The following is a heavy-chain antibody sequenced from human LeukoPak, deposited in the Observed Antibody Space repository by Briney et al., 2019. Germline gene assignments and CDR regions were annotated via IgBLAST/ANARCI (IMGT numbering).Heavy chain of an antibody. D-gene: IGHD1-1*01. CDR3: TRDRGAYNLYDY. J-gene: IGHJ4*02. CDR2: ISGSGGST. V-gene: IGHV3-23*01. CDR1: GFTFSSYA. Sequence: GGSLRLSCAASGFTFSSYAMSWVRQAPGKGLEWVSAISGSGGSTYYADSVKGRFTISRDNSKNTLYLQMNSLKTEDTAVYHCTRDRGAYNLYDYWGQGTLVTVSS.